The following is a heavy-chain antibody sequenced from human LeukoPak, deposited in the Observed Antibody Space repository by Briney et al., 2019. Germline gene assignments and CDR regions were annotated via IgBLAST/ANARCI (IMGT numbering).Heavy chain of an antibody. CDR3: ARVSLGDCSGGSCYLLVGAFDI. J-gene: IGHJ3*02. CDR1: GFTFSSYG. CDR2: IRYDGSNK. Sequence: GGSLRLSCAASGFTFSSYGMHWVRQAPGKGLEWVAFIRYDGSNKYYADSVKGRFTISRDNSKNTLYLQMNSLRAEDTAVYYCARVSLGDCSGGSCYLLVGAFDIWGQGTMVTVSS. D-gene: IGHD2-15*01. V-gene: IGHV3-30*02.